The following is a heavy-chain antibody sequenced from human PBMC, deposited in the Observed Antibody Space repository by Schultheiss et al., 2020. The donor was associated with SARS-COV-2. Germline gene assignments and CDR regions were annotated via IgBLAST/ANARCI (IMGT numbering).Heavy chain of an antibody. D-gene: IGHD3-10*01. Sequence: GGSLRLSCAASGFTFSSYDMHWVRQATGKGLEWVSAIGTAGDTYYPGSVKGRFTISRDNSKNTLYLQMNSLRAEDTAVYYCARDPLLWFGESNRPFDYWGQGTLVTVSS. CDR1: GFTFSSYD. CDR2: IGTAGDT. CDR3: ARDPLLWFGESNRPFDY. V-gene: IGHV3-13*01. J-gene: IGHJ4*02.